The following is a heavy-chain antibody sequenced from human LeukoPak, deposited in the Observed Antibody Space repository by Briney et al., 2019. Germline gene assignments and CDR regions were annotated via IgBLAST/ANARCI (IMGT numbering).Heavy chain of an antibody. CDR2: ISGSGDRT. D-gene: IGHD3-10*01. J-gene: IGHJ5*02. V-gene: IGHV3-23*01. CDR3: ANSRGHGSGNL. Sequence: PGGSLRLSCAASGFTFNSYAMSWVRQTPGKGLEWVSGISGSGDRTYYADAVKGRFTISRDNSKNTVYLQMDSLRAEDTAVYYCANSRGHGSGNLWGQGTLVTVSS. CDR1: GFTFNSYA.